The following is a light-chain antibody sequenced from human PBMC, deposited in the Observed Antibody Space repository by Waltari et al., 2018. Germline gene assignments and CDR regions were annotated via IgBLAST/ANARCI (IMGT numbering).Light chain of an antibody. CDR2: GAS. J-gene: IGKJ4*01. V-gene: IGKV3-11*01. CDR1: QSVSSH. Sequence: EIVLTQSPATLSLSPGERATLSCRASQSVSSHLDWFQQKPGQAPRLLIYGASNRATGIPARFSGSGSGTDFTPSISSLEPEDFVVYYCLQRTSWPLTFGGGTKVEIK. CDR3: LQRTSWPLT.